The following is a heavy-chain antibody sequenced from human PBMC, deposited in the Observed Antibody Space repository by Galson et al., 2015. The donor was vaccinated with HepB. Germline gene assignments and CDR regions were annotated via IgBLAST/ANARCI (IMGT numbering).Heavy chain of an antibody. D-gene: IGHD1-26*01. CDR1: GYSFTRFY. Sequence: SVKVSCKASGYSFTRFYMNWVRQAPGQGLEWMGWINPNSGGINFAQRFQGRVIMTRDTSISTAYMELSGLRSDDTAVYYCARERFSGAVLYYNYRMDVSVPGTTVTVSS. J-gene: IGHJ6*02. CDR3: ARERFSGAVLYYNYRMDV. CDR2: INPNSGGI. V-gene: IGHV1-2*02.